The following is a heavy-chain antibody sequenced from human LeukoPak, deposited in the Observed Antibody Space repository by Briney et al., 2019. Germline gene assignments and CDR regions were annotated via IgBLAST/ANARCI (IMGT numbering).Heavy chain of an antibody. CDR3: AKGLGTYYSGQPSDH. J-gene: IGHJ4*02. Sequence: PGGSLRLSCAASGFTFDSFAMSWVRQPPGQGLEWVSVILGTGGRTYYTDSAKGRFTISRDNSKNMLYLQMNGLRAEDTAVYYCAKGLGTYYSGQPSDHWGQGTLVTVSS. CDR2: ILGTGGRT. D-gene: IGHD3-10*01. CDR1: GFTFDSFA. V-gene: IGHV3-23*01.